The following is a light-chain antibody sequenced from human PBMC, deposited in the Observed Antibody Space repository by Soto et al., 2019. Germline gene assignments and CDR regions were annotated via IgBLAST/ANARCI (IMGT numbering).Light chain of an antibody. J-gene: IGKJ1*01. V-gene: IGKV3-11*01. Sequence: EVVLTQSPATLSLSPGERATLSCRASQSINVYLAWYQQTPGQAPSLLISDASSRATGIPARWSASGSGTDFTLTISSLEPEDFAVYYCQQRSNWPRTFGQGTKVEIQ. CDR2: DAS. CDR1: QSINVY. CDR3: QQRSNWPRT.